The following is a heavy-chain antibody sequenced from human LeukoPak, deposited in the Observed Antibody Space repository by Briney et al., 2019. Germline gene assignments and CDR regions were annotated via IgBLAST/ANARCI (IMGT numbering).Heavy chain of an antibody. J-gene: IGHJ4*02. CDR2: ISAYNGNT. D-gene: IGHD3-9*01. V-gene: IGHV1-18*04. CDR3: ARGVGYYDILTGYYRESYSDY. Sequence: ASVKVSCKASGYTFTSYGISWVRQAPGQGLEWMGWISAYNGNTSYAQKLQGRVTMTTDTSPSTAYMELRSLRSDDTAVYYCARGVGYYDILTGYYRESYSDYWGRGTLVTVSS. CDR1: GYTFTSYG.